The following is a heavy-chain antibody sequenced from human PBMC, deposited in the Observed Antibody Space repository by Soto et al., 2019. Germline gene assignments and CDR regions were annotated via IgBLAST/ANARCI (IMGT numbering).Heavy chain of an antibody. V-gene: IGHV4-31*03. J-gene: IGHJ6*02. CDR3: ARGPSSIAARLARPYYYYGMDV. Sequence: TLSLTCTVSGGSISSGGYYWNWIRQHPGKGLEWIGYTYYSGNTYYNPSLKSRVTMSVDTSKNQFSLRLSSVTAADTAVYYCARGPSSIAARLARPYYYYGMDVWGQGTTVTVSS. CDR2: TYYSGNT. D-gene: IGHD6-6*01. CDR1: GGSISSGGYY.